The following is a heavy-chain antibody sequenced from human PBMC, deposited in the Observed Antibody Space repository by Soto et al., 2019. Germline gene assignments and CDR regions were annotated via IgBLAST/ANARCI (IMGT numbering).Heavy chain of an antibody. Sequence: VQLVQSGAEVKKPGSSVKVSCKASGGSFSSYGINWVRQAPGQGLEWMGGIIPLFDTVNYAQKFQGRLKISAEKSTSTAYMELSSLRSEDTAVYYCARDPPYISALFDPWGQGTLVTVSS. CDR2: IIPLFDTV. CDR3: ARDPPYISALFDP. CDR1: GGSFSSYG. D-gene: IGHD3-9*01. J-gene: IGHJ5*02. V-gene: IGHV1-69*06.